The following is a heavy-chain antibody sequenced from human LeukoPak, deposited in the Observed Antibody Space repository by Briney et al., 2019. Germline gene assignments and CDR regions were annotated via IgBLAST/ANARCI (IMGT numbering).Heavy chain of an antibody. CDR1: GYTFTGYY. CDR2: INPNSGGT. J-gene: IGHJ4*02. CDR3: ARFREWELLKIDY. Sequence: ASVKVSCKASGYTFTGYYMHWVRQAPGQGLEWMGWINPNSGGTNYAQKFQGRVTMTRDTSISTAYMELGRLRSDDTAVYYCARFREWELLKIDYWGQGTLVTVSS. V-gene: IGHV1-2*02. D-gene: IGHD1-26*01.